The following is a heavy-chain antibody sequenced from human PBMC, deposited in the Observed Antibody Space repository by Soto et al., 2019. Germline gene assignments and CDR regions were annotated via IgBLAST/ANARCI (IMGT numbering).Heavy chain of an antibody. CDR2: IYYTGNT. D-gene: IGHD3-22*01. Sequence: SETLSLTCTVSSGSIRSRNYYWGWIRQPPGKGLEWIGSIYYTGNTYYNPSLKSRVTISRDTSKNQFSLKLTSVTAADTAVYNCASSFYYDSSGSYYPLPPPFWGQGTLVTVSS. J-gene: IGHJ4*02. V-gene: IGHV4-39*01. CDR3: ASSFYYDSSGSYYPLPPPF. CDR1: SGSIRSRNYY.